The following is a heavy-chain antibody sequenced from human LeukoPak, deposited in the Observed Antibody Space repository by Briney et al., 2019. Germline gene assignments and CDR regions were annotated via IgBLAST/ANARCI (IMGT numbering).Heavy chain of an antibody. V-gene: IGHV3-23*01. CDR3: AKDHPLSGWFDP. CDR1: GFTFSSYA. CDR2: ISGSGGST. J-gene: IGHJ5*01. Sequence: GGSLRLSCAASGFTFSSYAMSWVRQAPGNGLEWVSAISGSGGSTYYAASLKGRFAISRDNSKTTLYLPMNSLRAEDTAVYYCAKDHPLSGWFDPWGQGTLVTVSS.